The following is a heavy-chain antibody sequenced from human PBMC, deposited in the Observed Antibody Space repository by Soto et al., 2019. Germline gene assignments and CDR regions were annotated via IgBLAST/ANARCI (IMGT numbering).Heavy chain of an antibody. J-gene: IGHJ6*02. Sequence: GASVKVSCKASGGTFSSYAISWVRQAPGQGLEWMGGIIPIFGTANYAQKFQGRVTITADESTSTAYMELSSLRSEDTAVHYCARDNRHPPYYYYYGMDVWGQGTTVTVSS. CDR3: ARDNRHPPYYYYYGMDV. CDR2: IIPIFGTA. V-gene: IGHV1-69*13. CDR1: GGTFSSYA.